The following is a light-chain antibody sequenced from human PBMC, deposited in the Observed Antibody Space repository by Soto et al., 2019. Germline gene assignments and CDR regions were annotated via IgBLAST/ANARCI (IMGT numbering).Light chain of an antibody. CDR3: QQRSNWPPGLT. Sequence: PGERATLSCRASQSVSSYLAWYQQKPGQAPRLLIYDASNRATGIPARFSGSGSGTDFTLTISSLEPEDFAVYYCQQRSNWPPGLTFGGGTKVEIK. J-gene: IGKJ4*01. CDR1: QSVSSY. V-gene: IGKV3-11*01. CDR2: DAS.